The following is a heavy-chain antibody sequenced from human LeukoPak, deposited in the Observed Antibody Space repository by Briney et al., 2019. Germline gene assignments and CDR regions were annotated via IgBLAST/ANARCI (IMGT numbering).Heavy chain of an antibody. J-gene: IGHJ6*02. CDR1: GYSFTSYW. V-gene: IGHV5-51*01. CDR3: ARIETYCSSTSCYGYYYYGMDV. D-gene: IGHD2-2*01. Sequence: GESLKTSCKGSGYSFTSYWIGWVRQMPGKGLEWMGIIYPGDSDTRYSPSFQGQVTISADKSISTAYLQWSSLKASDTAMYYCARIETYCSSTSCYGYYYYGMDVWGQGTTVTVSS. CDR2: IYPGDSDT.